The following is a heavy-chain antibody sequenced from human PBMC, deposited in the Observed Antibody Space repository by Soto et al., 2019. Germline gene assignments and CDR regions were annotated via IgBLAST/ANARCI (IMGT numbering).Heavy chain of an antibody. V-gene: IGHV4-59*01. J-gene: IGHJ4*02. CDR3: AREAVAGPTYYFDY. CDR2: IYYSGST. CDR1: GGSISSYY. D-gene: IGHD6-19*01. Sequence: PSETLSLTSTVYGGSISSYYWSWIRQPPGKGLEWIWYIYYSGSTNYNPSLKSRVTISVDTSKNQFSLKLSSVTAADTAVYYCAREAVAGPTYYFDYWGQGTLVTVSS.